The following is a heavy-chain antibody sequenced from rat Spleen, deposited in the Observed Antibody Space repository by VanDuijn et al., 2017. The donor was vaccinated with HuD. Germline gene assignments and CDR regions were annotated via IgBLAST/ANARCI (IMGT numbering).Heavy chain of an antibody. D-gene: IGHD1-2*01. CDR2: ISYDGSST. CDR1: GFTFNNYW. CDR3: ARHGGAAPYYFDY. V-gene: IGHV5-29*01. J-gene: IGHJ2*01. Sequence: EVQLVESGGGLVQPGRSLKLSCVASGFTFNNYWMTWIRQAPTKGLEWVAPISYDGSSTYYRDSVKGPFTISRDNAKSTLYLQMDSLRSEDTATYYCARHGGAAPYYFDYWGQGVMVTVSS.